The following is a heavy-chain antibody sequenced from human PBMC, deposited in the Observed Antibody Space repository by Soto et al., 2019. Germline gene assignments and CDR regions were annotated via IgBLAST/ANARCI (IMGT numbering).Heavy chain of an antibody. CDR1: GGSISSGGYY. CDR3: ARTFGDYYYGMDV. D-gene: IGHD3-3*01. J-gene: IGHJ6*02. CDR2: IYYSGST. Sequence: QVQLQESGPGLVKPSQTLSLTRSVSGGSISSGGYYWSWIRQHPGKGLEWIGYIYYSGSTYYNPSLKSRVTISVDTSKNQFSLKLSSVTAADTAVYYCARTFGDYYYGMDVWGQGTTVTVSS. V-gene: IGHV4-31*03.